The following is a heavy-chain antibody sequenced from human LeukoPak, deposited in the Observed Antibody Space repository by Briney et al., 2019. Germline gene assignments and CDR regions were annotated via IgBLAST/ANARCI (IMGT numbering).Heavy chain of an antibody. CDR1: GFTFSNSA. V-gene: IGHV3-21*01. CDR2: IDYDSSHI. CDR3: ARDPLRYLRVGHYDY. Sequence: PRGSLRLSCAASGFTFSNSAMNWVRQVPGKGLEWVSSIDYDSSHIYYAASVRGRFTISRDNARNSVYLQMNSLRVEDTAVYYCARDPLRYLRVGHYDYWGQGTLVAVSS. D-gene: IGHD3-9*01. J-gene: IGHJ4*02.